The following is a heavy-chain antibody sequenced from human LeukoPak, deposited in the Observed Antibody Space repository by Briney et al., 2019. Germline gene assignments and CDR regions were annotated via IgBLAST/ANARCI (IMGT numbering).Heavy chain of an antibody. CDR1: GGSISSYY. Sequence: SETLSLTCTVSGGSISSYYWSWIRQSPGKGLECIGYIHYTGSTNYNPSLKSRVTISVDTSKNQFSLKLSSVTAADTAVYYCARGRGEGRSISMVRGVRAPSYNWFDPWGHGTQVTVSS. CDR3: ARGRGEGRSISMVRGVRAPSYNWFDP. D-gene: IGHD3-10*01. CDR2: IHYTGST. J-gene: IGHJ5*02. V-gene: IGHV4-59*12.